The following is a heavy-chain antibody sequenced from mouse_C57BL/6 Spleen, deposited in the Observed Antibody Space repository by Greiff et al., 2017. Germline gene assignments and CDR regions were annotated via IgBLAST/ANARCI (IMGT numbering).Heavy chain of an antibody. CDR2: IDPENGDT. J-gene: IGHJ2*01. CDR1: GFNIKDDY. CDR3: TSSSDGYFHYFPY. V-gene: IGHV14-4*01. Sequence: VQLQQSGAELVRPGASVKLSCPASGFNIKDDYMHWVKQRPEQGLEWIGWIDPENGDTEYASKFQGKATITADTSSNTAYLQLSSLTSEDTAVYYCTSSSDGYFHYFPYRRPGNTHPAST. D-gene: IGHD2-3*01.